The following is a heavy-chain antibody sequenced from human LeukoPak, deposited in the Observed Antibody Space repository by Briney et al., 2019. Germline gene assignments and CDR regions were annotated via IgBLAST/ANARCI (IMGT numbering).Heavy chain of an antibody. CDR2: ISSSVSTI. CDR1: VFTFSSYG. D-gene: IGHD3-10*02. V-gene: IGHV3-48*04. J-gene: IGHJ6*04. CDR3: AELGITMIGGV. Sequence: GGSLRLSRAASVFTFSSYGMNWVGQAPGEGLEGVSYISSSVSTIYYADSVKGRFTISRDNAKNSLYLQMNSLRAEDTAVYYCAELGITMIGGVWGKGTTVTISS.